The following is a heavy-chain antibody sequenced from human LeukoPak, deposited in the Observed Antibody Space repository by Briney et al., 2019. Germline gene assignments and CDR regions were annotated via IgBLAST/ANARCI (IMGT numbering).Heavy chain of an antibody. CDR3: ARGQISTVVVAATYFDY. CDR1: GGSFSGYY. Sequence: SETLSLTCAVYGGSFSGYYWSWIRQPPGKGLEWIGEINHSGSTNYNPSLKSRVTISVDTSKNQFSLKLSPVTAADTAVYYCARGQISTVVVAATYFDYWGQGTLVTVSS. D-gene: IGHD2-15*01. CDR2: INHSGST. V-gene: IGHV4-34*01. J-gene: IGHJ4*02.